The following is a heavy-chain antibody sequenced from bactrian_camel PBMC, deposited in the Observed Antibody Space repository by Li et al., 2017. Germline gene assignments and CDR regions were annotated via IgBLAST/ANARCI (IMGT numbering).Heavy chain of an antibody. CDR2: IYSDSSNG. Sequence: VQLVESGGGSVQAGGSLRLSCSADEYIYSSNCMGWFRQAPGKGLEWVTSIYSDSSNGYYADSVKARFTISRDNAKNTVFLQMNTLKSEDTALYYCATAPAQSIWVGAADFGYWGQGTQVTVS. CDR3: ATAPAQSIWVGAADFGY. J-gene: IGHJ6*01. D-gene: IGHD5*01. V-gene: IGHV3-2*01. CDR1: EYIYSSNC.